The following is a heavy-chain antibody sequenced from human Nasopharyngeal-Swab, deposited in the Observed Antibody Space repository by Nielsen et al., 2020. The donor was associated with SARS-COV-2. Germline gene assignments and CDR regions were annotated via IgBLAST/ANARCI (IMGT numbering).Heavy chain of an antibody. CDR3: ARDTYCSGGTCYGYGMAV. CDR2: IKKDGSEK. V-gene: IGHV3-7*01. D-gene: IGHD2-15*01. CDR1: GFTFSSYW. Sequence: GESLKISCAASGFTFSSYWMSWVRQAPGKGLEWVANIKKDGSEKNYVDSVRGRFTISRDNPKNSVYLQMNSLRADDTAVYYCARDTYCSGGTCYGYGMAVWGQGTTVTVSS. J-gene: IGHJ6*02.